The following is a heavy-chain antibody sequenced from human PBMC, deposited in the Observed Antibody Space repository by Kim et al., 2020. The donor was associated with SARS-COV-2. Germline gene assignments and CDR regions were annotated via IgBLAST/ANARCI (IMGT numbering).Heavy chain of an antibody. CDR1: GFTFSSYS. CDR3: ARELTHFDWSPFDY. CDR2: ISSSSTL. Sequence: GGSLRLSCAASGFTFSSYSMNWVRQAPGKGLEWVSYISSSSTLYYADSLKGRLSITRDNAKNSLYLQMNNLRDVETAAYYCARELTHFDWSPFDYWGQG. V-gene: IGHV3-48*02. J-gene: IGHJ4*02. D-gene: IGHD3-9*01.